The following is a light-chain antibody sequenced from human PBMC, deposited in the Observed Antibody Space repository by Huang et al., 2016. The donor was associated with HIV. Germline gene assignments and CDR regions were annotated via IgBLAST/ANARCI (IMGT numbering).Light chain of an antibody. Sequence: IVITQSPLSLPVTPGEPASISCRSSQSLLHSHGYHYLEWYRQKPGQAPQLLISLSSIRASGVPDRFSGSGSVTDFTLKISRVEAEDVGIYFCMQALQTPRTFGQGTRLEIK. V-gene: IGKV2-28*01. CDR1: QSLLHSHGYHY. CDR2: LSS. CDR3: MQALQTPRT. J-gene: IGKJ5*01.